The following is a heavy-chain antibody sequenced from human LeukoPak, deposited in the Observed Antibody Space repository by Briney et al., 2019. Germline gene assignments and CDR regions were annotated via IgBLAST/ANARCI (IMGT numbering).Heavy chain of an antibody. J-gene: IGHJ4*02. CDR1: GGSISIYY. D-gene: IGHD2-2*01. V-gene: IGHV4-4*07. CDR2: IYTSGST. CDR3: ARDRRGGAAISN. Sequence: SETLSLTCTVSGGSISIYYWRWIRQPAGKGREWIGRIYTSGSTNYNPPLKSRVTMSVDTSQNQFSLKLSSVTAADTAVYYCARDRRGGAAISNWGQGTLVTVSS.